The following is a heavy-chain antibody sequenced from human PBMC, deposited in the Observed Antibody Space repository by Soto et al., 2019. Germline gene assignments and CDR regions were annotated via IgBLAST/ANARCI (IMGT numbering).Heavy chain of an antibody. D-gene: IGHD3-3*01. CDR3: ARRSTYYDFWSGYYGAFDI. J-gene: IGHJ3*02. V-gene: IGHV4-59*08. CDR2: IYYSGST. Sequence: SETVSLTCTVSGGCISSYYWSWILQPPGKGLEWIGYIYYSGSTNYNPSLKSRVTISVDTSKNQFSLKLSSVTAADTAVYYCARRSTYYDFWSGYYGAFDIWGQGTMVTVS. CDR1: GGCISSYY.